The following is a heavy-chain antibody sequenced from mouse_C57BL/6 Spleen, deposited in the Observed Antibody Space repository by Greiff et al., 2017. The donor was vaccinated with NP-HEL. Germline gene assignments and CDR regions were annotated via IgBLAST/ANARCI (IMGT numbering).Heavy chain of an antibody. CDR2: IRNKANNHAT. Sequence: EVMLVESGGGLVQPGGSMKLSCAASGFTFSDAWMDWVRQSPEKGLEWVAEIRNKANNHATYYAESVKGRFTISRDDSKSSVYLQMNSLRAEDTGIYYCTRRGYYGYDGFAYWGQGTLVTVSA. CDR1: GFTFSDAW. D-gene: IGHD2-2*01. J-gene: IGHJ3*01. V-gene: IGHV6-6*01. CDR3: TRRGYYGYDGFAY.